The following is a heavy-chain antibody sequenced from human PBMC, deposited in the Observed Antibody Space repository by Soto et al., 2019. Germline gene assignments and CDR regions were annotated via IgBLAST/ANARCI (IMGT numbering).Heavy chain of an antibody. CDR3: ARAPRGAWEILGNWFDP. V-gene: IGHV4-31*03. J-gene: IGHJ5*02. CDR1: RASIGSSDYY. D-gene: IGHD1-26*01. CDR2: IYYSGRT. Sequence: SETLSLTCTVSRASIGSSDYYWSWIRQHPGKAPEWIGFIYYSGRTYYNPSLKNRVTMSMDTSKNQFSLNVTSVTAAYTAVFYCARAPRGAWEILGNWFDPWGQGTLVTVSS.